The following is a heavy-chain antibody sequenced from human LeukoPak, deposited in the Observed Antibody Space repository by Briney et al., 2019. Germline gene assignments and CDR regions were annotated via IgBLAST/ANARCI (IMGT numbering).Heavy chain of an antibody. J-gene: IGHJ4*02. D-gene: IGHD2-2*02. Sequence: SETLSLTCTVSGYSITSGYNWAWIRQPPGKVREWIGSIYHSGSAYHNPSLKSRVTISVDTSKNQFSLKLSSVTAADTAVYYCVRYCSSTTCYTRAVDYWGQGTLVTVSS. CDR2: IYHSGSA. CDR3: VRYCSSTTCYTRAVDY. CDR1: GYSITSGYN. V-gene: IGHV4-38-2*02.